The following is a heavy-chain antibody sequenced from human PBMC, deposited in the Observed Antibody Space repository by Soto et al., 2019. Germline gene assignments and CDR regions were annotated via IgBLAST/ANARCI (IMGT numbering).Heavy chain of an antibody. CDR2: ISWNSGSI. CDR3: AKDTDYDFWSGYFDY. CDR1: GFTFDDYA. Sequence: PGGSLRLSCAASGFTFDDYAMHWVRQAPGKGLEWVSGISWNSGSIGYADSVKGRFTISRDNAKNSLYLQMNSLRAEDTALYYCAKDTDYDFWSGYFDYWGQGT. J-gene: IGHJ4*02. D-gene: IGHD3-3*01. V-gene: IGHV3-9*01.